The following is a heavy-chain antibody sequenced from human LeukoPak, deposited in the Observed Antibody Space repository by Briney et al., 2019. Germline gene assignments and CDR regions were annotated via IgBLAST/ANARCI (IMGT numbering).Heavy chain of an antibody. CDR2: IRQDGNEI. CDR1: GFSFRNYW. CDR3: AKEGWLRDFDY. V-gene: IGHV3-7*03. D-gene: IGHD5-12*01. Sequence: GGSLRLSCAASGFSFRNYWMSWVRQAPGKGLEWVANIRQDGNEIYYMDSVKGRFTISRDNSKNTLYLQMNSLRAEDTAVYYCAKEGWLRDFDYWGQGTLVTVSS. J-gene: IGHJ4*02.